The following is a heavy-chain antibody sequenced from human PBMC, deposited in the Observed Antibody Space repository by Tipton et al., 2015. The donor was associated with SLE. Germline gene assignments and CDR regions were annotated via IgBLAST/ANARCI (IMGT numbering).Heavy chain of an antibody. CDR3: ATHSDNSLGGFNI. V-gene: IGHV5-51*03. D-gene: IGHD1-26*01. CDR1: GYNFANYW. Sequence: QLVQSGAEVKKPGESLRISCKGSGYNFANYWIGWVRQMPGKGLEWMGIIYPGDSDTRYSPSFQGQVTISADKSINTAYLQWSSLKASDTAMYYCATHSDNSLGGFNIWGPGTMVTVSS. J-gene: IGHJ3*02. CDR2: IYPGDSDT.